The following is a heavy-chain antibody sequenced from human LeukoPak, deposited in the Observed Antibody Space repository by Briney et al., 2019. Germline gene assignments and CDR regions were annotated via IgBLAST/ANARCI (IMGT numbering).Heavy chain of an antibody. CDR1: GFTFSSYS. CDR3: ARATPFDHQLPRYYYYGMDV. Sequence: GGSLRLSCAASGFTFSSYSMNWVRQAPGKGLEWVSYISSSSSTIYYADSVKGRFTISRDNAKNSLYLQMNSLRDEDTAVYYCARATPFDHQLPRYYYYGMDVWGQGTTVTVSS. J-gene: IGHJ6*02. D-gene: IGHD2-2*01. CDR2: ISSSSSTI. V-gene: IGHV3-48*02.